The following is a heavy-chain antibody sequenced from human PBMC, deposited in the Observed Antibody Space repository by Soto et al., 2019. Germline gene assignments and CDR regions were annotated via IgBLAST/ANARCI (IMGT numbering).Heavy chain of an antibody. J-gene: IGHJ6*02. CDR3: ARGNWNYYYGFDV. CDR2: IKPDGSEQ. Sequence: LRLSCAASEFTFDKYYMTWVRQAPGKGPEWVANIKPDGSEQYYVDSVKGRFTISRDNANNSLYLQMNSLRAEDTAVYFCARGNWNYYYGFDVWGQGTTVTVSS. D-gene: IGHD1-20*01. CDR1: EFTFDKYY. V-gene: IGHV3-7*01.